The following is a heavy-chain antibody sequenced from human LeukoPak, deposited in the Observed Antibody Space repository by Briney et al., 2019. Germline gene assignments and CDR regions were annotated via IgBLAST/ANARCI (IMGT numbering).Heavy chain of an antibody. CDR3: ARGPPGMFS. CDR2: IYYSGST. CDR1: GGSFSGYY. V-gene: IGHV4-31*11. D-gene: IGHD3-10*02. J-gene: IGHJ4*02. Sequence: SETLSLTCAVYGGSFSGYYWSWIRQHPGKGLEWIGYIYYSGSTYYNPSLKSRVTISVDTSKNQFSLKLSSVTAADTAVYYCARGPPGMFSWGQGTLVTVSS.